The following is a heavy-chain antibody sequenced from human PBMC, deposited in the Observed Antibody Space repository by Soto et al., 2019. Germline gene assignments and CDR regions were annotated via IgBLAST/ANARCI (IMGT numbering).Heavy chain of an antibody. J-gene: IGHJ4*02. V-gene: IGHV3-33*01. CDR1: GFTFSDYG. D-gene: IGHD3-10*01. Sequence: QVQLVESGGGVVQPGRALRLSCSASGFTFSDYGMHWVRQAPGKGLEWVAVIWYDGSTKHYTDSVKGRFTISRDNSKNTLYLQINSLRVEDTAVYYYARVEFGGYLDYWGQGTLVIVSS. CDR3: ARVEFGGYLDY. CDR2: IWYDGSTK.